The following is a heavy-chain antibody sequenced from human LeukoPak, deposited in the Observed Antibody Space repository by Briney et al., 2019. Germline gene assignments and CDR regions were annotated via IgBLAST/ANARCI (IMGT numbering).Heavy chain of an antibody. V-gene: IGHV1-18*01. Sequence: GASVKVSCKPSGYTFTSYGISWVRQAPGQGLEWMGWISAYNGNTNYAQKLQDRVTMTTDTSTSTAYMELRSLRSDDTAVYHCARGYSSGWYDPLPAFDIWGQGTMVTVSS. J-gene: IGHJ3*02. CDR3: ARGYSSGWYDPLPAFDI. D-gene: IGHD6-19*01. CDR1: GYTFTSYG. CDR2: ISAYNGNT.